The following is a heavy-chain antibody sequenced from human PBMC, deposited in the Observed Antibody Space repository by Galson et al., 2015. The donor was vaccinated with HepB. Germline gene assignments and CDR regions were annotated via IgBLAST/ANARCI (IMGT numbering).Heavy chain of an antibody. CDR2: MNTNTGKP. V-gene: IGHV7-4-1*02. J-gene: IGHJ6*03. D-gene: IGHD3-3*01. CDR3: AGSPLRFLDWLPYYDYYYMDV. Sequence: SVKVSCKASGYTFTDYVVNWVRQAPGQGLEWMGWMNTNTGKPTYAPGFAGRFVFSFDTSVTTAYLQISSLETDDTAVYYCAGSPLRFLDWLPYYDYYYMDVWGEGTTVTVSS. CDR1: GYTFTDYV.